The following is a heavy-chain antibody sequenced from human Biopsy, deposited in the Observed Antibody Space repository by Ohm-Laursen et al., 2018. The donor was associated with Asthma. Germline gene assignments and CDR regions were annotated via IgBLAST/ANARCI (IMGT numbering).Heavy chain of an antibody. V-gene: IGHV4-31*03. CDR1: GGSISSGGYY. Sequence: TLSLTCTVSGGSISSGGYYWSWIRQHPGKGLEWIGYIYYSGSTYYNPSLKSRVTISVDTSKNQFSLKLSSVTAEDTAVYYCARGPPVDREDWGQGTLVTVSS. CDR3: ARGPPVDRED. J-gene: IGHJ4*02. CDR2: IYYSGST. D-gene: IGHD5-24*01.